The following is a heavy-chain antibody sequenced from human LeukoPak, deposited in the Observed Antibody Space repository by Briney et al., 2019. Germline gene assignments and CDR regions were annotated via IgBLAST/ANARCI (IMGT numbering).Heavy chain of an antibody. D-gene: IGHD1-26*01. V-gene: IGHV1-18*01. Sequence: ASMKVSCKASGYTFTSYGITWVRQAPGQGLEWMGWISGYNGNTNYAQKFQGRVTMTTDTSTSTVYMELRSLRSDDTAVYYCARDTLWVGASKNYYYYYMDVWGKGTTVTVSS. J-gene: IGHJ6*03. CDR2: ISGYNGNT. CDR1: GYTFTSYG. CDR3: ARDTLWVGASKNYYYYYMDV.